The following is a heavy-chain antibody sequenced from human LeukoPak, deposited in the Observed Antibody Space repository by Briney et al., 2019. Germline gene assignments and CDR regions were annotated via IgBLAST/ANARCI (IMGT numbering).Heavy chain of an antibody. Sequence: GGSLRLSCAASGFTFSNAWMSWVRQAPGKGLEWVGRIKSKTDGGTTDYAAPVKGRFTISRDDSKNTAYLQMNSLKTEDTAVYYCMSYPSEVAVAGKDWGQGTLVTVSS. CDR1: GFTFSNAW. CDR2: IKSKTDGGTT. V-gene: IGHV3-15*01. D-gene: IGHD6-19*01. CDR3: MSYPSEVAVAGKD. J-gene: IGHJ4*02.